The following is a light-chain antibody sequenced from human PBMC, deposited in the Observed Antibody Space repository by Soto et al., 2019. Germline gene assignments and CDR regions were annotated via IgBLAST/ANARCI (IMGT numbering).Light chain of an antibody. CDR1: QTVFRN. V-gene: IGKV3-15*01. Sequence: ELEMTQSPATLSVSPGEGATLSCRASQTVFRNLAWYQQKPGRAPSLLISEASSRATGVPARFSGSGSGTEFTLTISSLQSEDFAVYYCQQYSEWPRTFGQGTKVDI. J-gene: IGKJ1*01. CDR3: QQYSEWPRT. CDR2: EAS.